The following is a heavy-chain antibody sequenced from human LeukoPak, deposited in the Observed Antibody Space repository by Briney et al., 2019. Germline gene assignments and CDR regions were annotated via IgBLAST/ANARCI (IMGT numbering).Heavy chain of an antibody. CDR2: IYYSGST. V-gene: IGHV4-59*01. J-gene: IGHJ6*02. Sequence: PSETLSLTCTVSAGSINNYYWSWIRQPHGEELEWIGYIYYSGSTNYNPSLKSRVTISVDTSKKQVSLNLSSVTAADTAVYYCARVAARYVGMDVWGQGTTVTVSS. D-gene: IGHD6-6*01. CDR3: ARVAARYVGMDV. CDR1: AGSINNYY.